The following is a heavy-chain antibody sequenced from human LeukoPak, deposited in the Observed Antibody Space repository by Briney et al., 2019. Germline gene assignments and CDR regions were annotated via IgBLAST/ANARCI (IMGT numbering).Heavy chain of an antibody. CDR3: ARGDLTGYYLY. J-gene: IGHJ4*02. V-gene: IGHV3-9*01. CDR1: GFTFDDYA. D-gene: IGHD3-9*01. Sequence: GGSLRLSCAASGFTFDDYAMHWVRQPPGKGLEWVSGISWNSDTIAYADSVKGRFTISRDNAKNSLYLQMNSLRAEDTAVYYCARGDLTGYYLYWGQGTLVTVSS. CDR2: ISWNSDTI.